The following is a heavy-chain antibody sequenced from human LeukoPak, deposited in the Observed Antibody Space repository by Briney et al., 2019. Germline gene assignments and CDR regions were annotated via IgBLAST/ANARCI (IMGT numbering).Heavy chain of an antibody. CDR1: GGSFSGYY. D-gene: IGHD1-7*01. CDR2: INHSGST. CDR3: ARGRDWNYLGDWFDP. J-gene: IGHJ5*02. V-gene: IGHV4-34*01. Sequence: SETLSLTCAVYGGSFSGYYWSWIRQPPGKGLEWIGEINHSGSTNYNPSLKSRVTISVDTSKNQFSLKLSPVTAADTAVYYCARGRDWNYLGDWFDPWGQGTLVTVSS.